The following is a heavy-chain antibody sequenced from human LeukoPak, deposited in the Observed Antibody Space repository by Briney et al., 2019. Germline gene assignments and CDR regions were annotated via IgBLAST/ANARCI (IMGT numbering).Heavy chain of an antibody. V-gene: IGHV3-7*01. D-gene: IGHD6-19*01. CDR3: ARDSGWFTFDY. Sequence: GGSLRLSCADSGLTFSSDWMTWVRQAPGKGLEWVANIEGGGSQKNYVDSVKGRFTISRDNAKKSLYLQMNSLRAEDTAVYYCARDSGWFTFDYWGQGTLVTVSS. CDR1: GLTFSSDW. CDR2: IEGGGSQK. J-gene: IGHJ4*02.